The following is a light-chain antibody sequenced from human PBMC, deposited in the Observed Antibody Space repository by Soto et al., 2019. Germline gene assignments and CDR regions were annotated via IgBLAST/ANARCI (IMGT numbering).Light chain of an antibody. V-gene: IGLV2-14*01. CDR2: GVS. Sequence: QSALTQPASVSGSPGQAITISCTGTINDFVVYNYVSWYQQLPGKAPKLIIYGVSNRPSGVSNRFSGSKSGNTASLTISGPQSDDEADYYCSKHITRGALQVFAAGTKLPAL. J-gene: IGLJ1*01. CDR1: INDFVVYNY. CDR3: SKHITRGALQV.